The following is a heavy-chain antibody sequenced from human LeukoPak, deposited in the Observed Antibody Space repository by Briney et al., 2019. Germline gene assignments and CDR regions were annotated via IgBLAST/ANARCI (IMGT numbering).Heavy chain of an antibody. Sequence: GGSLRLSCAASGFTFSSYSLNWVRQAPGRGLEWVSSISSSSSYIYYADSVKGRFTISGDNAKNSLYLQMNSLTAEDTAVYYCARRVRRDGYSWGQGTLVTVSS. CDR1: GFTFSSYS. J-gene: IGHJ4*02. CDR2: ISSSSSYI. V-gene: IGHV3-21*01. D-gene: IGHD5-24*01. CDR3: ARRVRRDGYS.